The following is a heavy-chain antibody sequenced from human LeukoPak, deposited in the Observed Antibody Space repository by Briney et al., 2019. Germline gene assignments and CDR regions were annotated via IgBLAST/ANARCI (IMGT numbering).Heavy chain of an antibody. CDR2: INHSGST. V-gene: IGHV4-34*01. Sequence: NPSETLSLTCAVYGGSFSGYYWSWIRQPPGKGLEWIGEINHSGSTNYNPSLKSRVTISVDTSKNQFSLKLSSVTAADTAVYYCASILGCSSTSCYGPNWFDPWGQGTLVTVSS. D-gene: IGHD2-2*01. CDR3: ASILGCSSTSCYGPNWFDP. J-gene: IGHJ5*02. CDR1: GGSFSGYY.